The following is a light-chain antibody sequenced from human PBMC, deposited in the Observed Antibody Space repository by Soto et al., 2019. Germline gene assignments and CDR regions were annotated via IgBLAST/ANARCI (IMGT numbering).Light chain of an antibody. Sequence: QSVLTQPRSVSGSPGQSVTSSCTGTSSDVGCDNYVSWYQQHPGKAPKLLIYDVSKRPSGVPDRFSGSKSGNTSSLTIAWLQAEDVADYFCCSYAGSYTVFGGGTKVTVL. V-gene: IGLV2-11*01. CDR2: DVS. CDR1: SSDVGCDNY. CDR3: CSYAGSYTV. J-gene: IGLJ2*01.